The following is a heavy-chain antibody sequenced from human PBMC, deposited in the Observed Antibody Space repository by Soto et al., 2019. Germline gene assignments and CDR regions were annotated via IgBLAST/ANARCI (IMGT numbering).Heavy chain of an antibody. CDR1: GYTFTSYG. CDR2: ISAYNGNT. V-gene: IGHV1-18*01. J-gene: IGHJ6*02. CDR3: ASDPGDIVVVPAARVPFYGMDV. Sequence: ASVKVSCKASGYTFTSYGISWVRQAPGQGLEWMGWISAYNGNTNYAQKFQGRVTMTRDTSTSTVYMELSSLRSEDTAVYYCASDPGDIVVVPAARVPFYGMDVWGQGTTVTVSS. D-gene: IGHD2-2*01.